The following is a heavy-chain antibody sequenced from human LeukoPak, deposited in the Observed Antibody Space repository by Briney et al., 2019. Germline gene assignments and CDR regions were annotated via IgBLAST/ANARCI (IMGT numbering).Heavy chain of an antibody. J-gene: IGHJ5*02. Sequence: SETLPLTCTVSGSSISSYYWSWIRQPPGKGLEWIGYIYYSGSTNYNPSLKSRVTISVDTSKNQFSLKLSSVTAADTAVYYCARLHVRGWFDPWGQGTLVTVSS. CDR2: IYYSGST. CDR1: GSSISSYY. CDR3: ARLHVRGWFDP. V-gene: IGHV4-59*01. D-gene: IGHD2/OR15-2a*01.